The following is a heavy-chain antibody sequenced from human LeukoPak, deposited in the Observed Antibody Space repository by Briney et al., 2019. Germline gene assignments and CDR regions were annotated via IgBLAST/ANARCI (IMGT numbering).Heavy chain of an antibody. J-gene: IGHJ3*02. CDR1: GGSISSYY. Sequence: NPSETLSLTCTVSGGSISSYYWSWIRQPPGKGLEWIGYIYYSGSTNYNPSLKSRVTISVDTSKNQFSLKLSSVTAADTAVYYCARDRGEWEPWYAFDIWGQGTMVTVSS. V-gene: IGHV4-59*01. CDR2: IYYSGST. D-gene: IGHD1-26*01. CDR3: ARDRGEWEPWYAFDI.